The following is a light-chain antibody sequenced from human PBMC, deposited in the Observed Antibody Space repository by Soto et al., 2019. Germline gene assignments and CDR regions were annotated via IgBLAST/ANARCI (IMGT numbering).Light chain of an antibody. CDR2: GAS. V-gene: IGKV3-20*01. CDR3: QQYGDLPLS. CDR1: QSLPTKA. Sequence: EIVLTQSPGTLSLSPGERVTLSCRASQSLPTKALAWYQQKPGQTPRLLIYGASTRDAAIPDRFKGSGSGTDFTLTISRVEPEDFAVYYCQQYGDLPLSFGPGNKVDIK. J-gene: IGKJ3*01.